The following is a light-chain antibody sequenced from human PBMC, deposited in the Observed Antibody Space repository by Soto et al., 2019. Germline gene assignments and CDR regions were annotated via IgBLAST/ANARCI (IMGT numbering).Light chain of an antibody. J-gene: IGKJ5*01. Sequence: DVQMTQSPSSLSASVGDRVTITCRSSQSISNYLNWYQQNPGKPPRVRIYGATNVQSGVPSRFSGSGSGTDFTLTISNLRPEDFATYDCHQTYSPPLPLGQGTRPVIK. CDR1: QSISNY. CDR3: HQTYSPPLP. V-gene: IGKV1-39*01. CDR2: GAT.